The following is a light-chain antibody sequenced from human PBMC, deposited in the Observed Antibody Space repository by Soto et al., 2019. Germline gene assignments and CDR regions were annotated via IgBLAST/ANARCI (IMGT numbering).Light chain of an antibody. CDR1: QIVNSN. V-gene: IGKV3-20*01. J-gene: IGKJ1*01. CDR2: HTS. CDR3: QHYGSSPRT. Sequence: EVVLTQSPATQSVSPGERATLSCRASQIVNSNLAWYQQKPGQAPRLLVYHTSNRATGIPDRFTGSGSGTDFTLTINRLEPADFAVYYCQHYGSSPRTFGQGTKVDIK.